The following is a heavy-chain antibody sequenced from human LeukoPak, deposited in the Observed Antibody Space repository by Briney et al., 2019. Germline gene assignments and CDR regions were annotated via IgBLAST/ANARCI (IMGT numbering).Heavy chain of an antibody. CDR1: GYTLTELS. Sequence: ASVKVSCKVSGYTLTELSMHWVRQAPGKGLEWMGGFDPEDGETIYAQKFQGRVTMTEDTSTDTAYMELSSLRSEDTAVYYCATAPQIAAWFDPWGQGTLVTVSS. V-gene: IGHV1-24*01. CDR2: FDPEDGET. J-gene: IGHJ5*02. CDR3: ATAPQIAAWFDP.